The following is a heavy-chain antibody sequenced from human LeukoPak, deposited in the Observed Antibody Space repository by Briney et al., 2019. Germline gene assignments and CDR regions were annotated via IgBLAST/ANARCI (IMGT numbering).Heavy chain of an antibody. CDR3: ARGHSSGYFDY. CDR1: GGSFSGYY. D-gene: IGHD3-22*01. V-gene: IGHV4-34*01. Sequence: SETLSLTCAVYGGSFSGYYWSWIRQPPGKGLEWIGEINHSGSTNYNPSLKSRVTISVDTSKNQFSLKLSSVTAADTAVYYCARGHSSGYFDYWAREPWSPSPQ. J-gene: IGHJ4*02. CDR2: INHSGST.